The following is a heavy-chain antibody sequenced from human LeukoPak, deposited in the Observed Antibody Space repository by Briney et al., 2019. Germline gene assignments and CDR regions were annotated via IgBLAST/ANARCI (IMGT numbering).Heavy chain of an antibody. D-gene: IGHD3-10*01. CDR3: ARESYGSGSYYTSD. CDR2: ISSSGSTI. J-gene: IGHJ4*02. V-gene: IGHV3-11*04. Sequence: GGSLRLSCAASGFTFSDYYMSWIRQAPGKGLEWVSYISSSGSTIYYADSVKGRFTISRDNAKNTVYLQMNSLRAEDTAVYYCARESYGSGSYYTSDWGQGTLVTVSS. CDR1: GFTFSDYY.